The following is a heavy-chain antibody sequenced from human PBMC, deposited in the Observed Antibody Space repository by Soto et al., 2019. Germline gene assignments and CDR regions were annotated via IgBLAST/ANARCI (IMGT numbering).Heavy chain of an antibody. CDR2: IKQAGSEK. Sequence: EVQLVESGGGLVQPGGSLRLSCAASGFTFSSYWMSWVRQAPGKGLEWVANIKQAGSEKYYVDSVKGRFTISRDNAKNSLYLQMNSLRAEDTAVYYCARDGIAAAGTGSMAGGHDYWGQGTLVTVSS. D-gene: IGHD6-13*01. J-gene: IGHJ4*02. CDR1: GFTFSSYW. V-gene: IGHV3-7*01. CDR3: ARDGIAAAGTGSMAGGHDY.